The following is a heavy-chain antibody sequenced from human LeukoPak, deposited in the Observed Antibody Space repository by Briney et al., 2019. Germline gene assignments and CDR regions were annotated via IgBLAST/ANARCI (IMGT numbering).Heavy chain of an antibody. CDR3: ARAGYSGYESDYYGMDV. J-gene: IGHJ6*04. CDR2: INSNGSST. V-gene: IGHV3-74*01. D-gene: IGHD5-12*01. Sequence: GGSLRLSCAASGFTFSSYWMHWVRQAPGKGLVWVSRINSNGSSTSYADSVKGRFTISRDNAKNTLYLQMNSLRAEDTAVYYCARAGYSGYESDYYGMDVWGKGTTVTVSS. CDR1: GFTFSSYW.